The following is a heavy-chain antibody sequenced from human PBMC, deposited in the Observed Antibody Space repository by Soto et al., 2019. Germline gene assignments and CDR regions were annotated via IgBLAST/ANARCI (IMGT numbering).Heavy chain of an antibody. J-gene: IGHJ6*02. V-gene: IGHV1-69*08. CDR1: GGTFSSYT. CDR2: IIPILGIA. Sequence: QVQLVQSGAEVKKPGSSVKVSCKASGGTFSSYTISWVRQAPGQGLEWMGRIIPILGIANYAQKFQGRVTITADKSTSTAYMELSSLRSEDTAVYYCAREYCSGGSCYVYYYYYGMDVWGQGTTVTVSS. D-gene: IGHD2-15*01. CDR3: AREYCSGGSCYVYYYYYGMDV.